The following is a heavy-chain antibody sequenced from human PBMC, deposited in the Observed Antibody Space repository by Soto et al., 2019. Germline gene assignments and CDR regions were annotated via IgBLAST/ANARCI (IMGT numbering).Heavy chain of an antibody. CDR3: ATVRGYYDSSGYYFDY. J-gene: IGHJ4*02. Sequence: PGGSLRLSCAASGFTFSSYWMSWVRQAPGKGREWVANIKQDGSEKYYVDSVKGRFTISRDNAKNSLYLQMNSLRAEDTAVYYCATVRGYYDSSGYYFDYWGQGTLVTVSS. CDR1: GFTFSSYW. V-gene: IGHV3-7*01. D-gene: IGHD3-22*01. CDR2: IKQDGSEK.